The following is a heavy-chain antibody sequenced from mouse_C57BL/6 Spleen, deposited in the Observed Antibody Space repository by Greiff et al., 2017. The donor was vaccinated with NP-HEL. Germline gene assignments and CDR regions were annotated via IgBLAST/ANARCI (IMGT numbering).Heavy chain of an antibody. CDR1: GYTFTDYN. CDR3: ARDTTVVATRGYAMDY. Sequence: VQLQQSGPELVKPGASVKMSCTASGYTFTDYNMHWVKQSHGKSLEWIGYINPNNGGTSYNQKFKGKATLTVNKSSSTAYMELRSLTSEDSAVYYCARDTTVVATRGYAMDYWGQGTSVTVSS. J-gene: IGHJ4*01. V-gene: IGHV1-22*01. CDR2: INPNNGGT. D-gene: IGHD1-1*01.